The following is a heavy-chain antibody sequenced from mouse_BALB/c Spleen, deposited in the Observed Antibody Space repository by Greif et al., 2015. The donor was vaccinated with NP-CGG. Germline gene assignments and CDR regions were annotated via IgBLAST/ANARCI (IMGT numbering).Heavy chain of an antibody. J-gene: IGHJ3*01. CDR1: GYAFSSSW. Sequence: QVQLQQSGPELVKPGASVKISCKASGYAFSSSWMNWVKQRPGQGLEWIGRIYPGDGDTNYNGKFKGKATLTADKSSSTAYMQLSSLTSVDSAVYFCARSANSPGFAYWGQGTLVTVSA. V-gene: IGHV1-82*01. CDR3: ARSANSPGFAY. D-gene: IGHD3-3*01. CDR2: IYPGDGDT.